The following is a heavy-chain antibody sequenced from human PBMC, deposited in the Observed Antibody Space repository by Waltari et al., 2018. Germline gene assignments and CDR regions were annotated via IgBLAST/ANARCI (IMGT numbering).Heavy chain of an antibody. D-gene: IGHD3-10*01. CDR3: ARGDTSNWFASYFDF. J-gene: IGHJ4*02. V-gene: IGHV4-59*01. CDR1: AASISSYY. CDR2: IYFSGST. Sequence: QVRLQESGPGLVKPSETLSLTCTVSAASISSYYWSWIRQPPGKGLEWIAYIYFSGSTSYNPSLKSRVAISGDTSKKQFSLRLRSVTAADTVVYYCARGDTSNWFASYFDFWGQGILVSVSS.